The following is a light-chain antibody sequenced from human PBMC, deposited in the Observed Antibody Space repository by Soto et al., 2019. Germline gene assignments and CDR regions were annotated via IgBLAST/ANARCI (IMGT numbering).Light chain of an antibody. Sequence: EIVMTQSPATLSVSPGERATLSCRASQSVSSYLAWYQQKPGQAPRLLIYGASSRATGIPDRFRGSGSGTDFTLTISRLEPEDFAVYYCQHYGSLYRTFGQGTKVDIK. CDR3: QHYGSLYRT. V-gene: IGKV3-20*01. CDR1: QSVSSY. J-gene: IGKJ1*01. CDR2: GAS.